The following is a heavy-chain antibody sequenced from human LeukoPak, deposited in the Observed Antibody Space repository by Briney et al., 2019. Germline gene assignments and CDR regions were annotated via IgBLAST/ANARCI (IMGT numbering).Heavy chain of an antibody. V-gene: IGHV3-30*02. CDR3: AKGYSYLIGAFDI. CDR2: IRYDGSNK. J-gene: IGHJ3*02. Sequence: GGSLRLSCAASGFTFGSYGMHWVRQAPGKGLEWVAFIRYDGSNKYYADSVKARFTISRDNSKNTLYLQMNSLRAEDTAVYYCAKGYSYLIGAFDIWGQGTMVTVSS. CDR1: GFTFGSYG. D-gene: IGHD5-18*01.